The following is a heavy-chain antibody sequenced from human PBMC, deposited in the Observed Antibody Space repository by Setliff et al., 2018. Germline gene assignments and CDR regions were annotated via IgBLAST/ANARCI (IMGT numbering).Heavy chain of an antibody. J-gene: IGHJ4*02. Sequence: ASVKVSCKASGNTFTGYYIHWLRQAPGQGLEWMGCINPNSGDTTFARKFQGRVTTTRDTSNSTDYMDLSRLTSDDTAVYYCAREVLSTVVAWDYWGQGTLVTVSS. CDR3: AREVLSTVVAWDY. CDR2: INPNSGDT. CDR1: GNTFTGYY. D-gene: IGHD4-17*01. V-gene: IGHV1-2*02.